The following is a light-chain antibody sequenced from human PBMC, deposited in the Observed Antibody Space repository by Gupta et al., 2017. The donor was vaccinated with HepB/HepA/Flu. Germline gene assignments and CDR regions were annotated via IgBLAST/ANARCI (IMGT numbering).Light chain of an antibody. CDR3: CASEGSGTWV. Sequence: QSALTQPASVSGSPGQSITISCTGTSSDVGSYNLVSWFQQHPGKAPRRMMYEVSKRPSGVSIRGSGSKSGNTASLQISGLQAEDDAEDYCCASEGSGTWVFGIGTKVTVL. V-gene: IGLV2-23*02. CDR2: EVS. J-gene: IGLJ1*01. CDR1: SSDVGSYNL.